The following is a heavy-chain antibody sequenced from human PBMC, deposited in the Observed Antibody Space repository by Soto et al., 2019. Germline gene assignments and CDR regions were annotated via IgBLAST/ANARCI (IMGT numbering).Heavy chain of an antibody. Sequence: GASVKVSCKASGGTFSSYAISWVRQAPGQGLEWMGGIIPIFGTANYAQKFQGRVTITADKSTSTAYMELSSLRSEDMAVYYCAQRHPGSCSSTSCYSFPDDYYGMDVWGQGTTVTVSS. J-gene: IGHJ6*02. CDR3: AQRHPGSCSSTSCYSFPDDYYGMDV. CDR2: IIPIFGTA. D-gene: IGHD2-2*01. CDR1: GGTFSSYA. V-gene: IGHV1-69*06.